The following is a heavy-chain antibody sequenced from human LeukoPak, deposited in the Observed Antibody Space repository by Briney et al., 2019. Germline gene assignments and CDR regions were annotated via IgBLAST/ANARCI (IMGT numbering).Heavy chain of an antibody. V-gene: IGHV2-70*11. CDR3: ARIGYSSSSSYYYYMDV. CDR2: IDWDDDK. Sequence: KVSGPTLVNPTQTLTLTCTFSGFSLSTSGMCVSWIRQPPGKALEWLARIDWDDDKYYSTSLKTRLTISKDTSKNQVVLTMTSMDPVDTATYYCARIGYSSSSSYYYYMDVWGKGTTVTVSS. J-gene: IGHJ6*03. D-gene: IGHD6-6*01. CDR1: GFSLSTSGMC.